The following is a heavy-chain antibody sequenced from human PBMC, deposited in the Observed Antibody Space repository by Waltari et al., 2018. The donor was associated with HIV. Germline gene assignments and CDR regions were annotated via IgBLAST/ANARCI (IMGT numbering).Heavy chain of an antibody. CDR3: TTDAWAGLIHYGELFQYRY. Sequence: LGQAGGGVAERGGSLRLSCTGYGFNFVDHWRRWARHVPGKGLGWVGRNTSVNDGRKTDYSAPVKGRFWISRDDSKNTIFLQMNSLKAEDTGTYYCTTDAWAGLIHYGELFQYRYWGRGSQVTVSS. CDR1: GFNFVDHW. D-gene: IGHD4-17*01. CDR2: NTSVNDGRKT. V-gene: IGHV3-15*05. J-gene: IGHJ4*02.